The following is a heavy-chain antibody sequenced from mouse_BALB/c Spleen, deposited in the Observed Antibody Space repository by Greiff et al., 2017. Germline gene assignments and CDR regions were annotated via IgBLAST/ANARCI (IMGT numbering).Heavy chain of an antibody. Sequence: QVQLKESGPELVKPGASVKMSCKASGYTFTSYWMHWVKQRPGQGLEWIGEINPSNGRTNYNEKFKSKATLTVDKSSSTAYMQLSSLTSEDSAVYYCARQGRDYWGQGTTLTVSS. V-gene: IGHV1S81*02. J-gene: IGHJ2*01. CDR2: INPSNGRT. CDR1: GYTFTSYW. CDR3: ARQGRDY.